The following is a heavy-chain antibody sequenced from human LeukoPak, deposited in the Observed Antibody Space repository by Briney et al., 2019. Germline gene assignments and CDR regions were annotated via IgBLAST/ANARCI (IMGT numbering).Heavy chain of an antibody. Sequence: SGPTLVKPTQTLTLTCTFSGFSLTTSGVGVGWIRQPPGKALEWLALIYWDDDKRYSPSLKIRLTITKDTSKNQVVLTMTNMEPVDTATYYCARTLLTGGAFDVWGQGTMVTVSS. J-gene: IGHJ3*01. V-gene: IGHV2-5*02. CDR2: IYWDDDK. D-gene: IGHD7-27*01. CDR1: GFSLTTSGVG. CDR3: ARTLLTGGAFDV.